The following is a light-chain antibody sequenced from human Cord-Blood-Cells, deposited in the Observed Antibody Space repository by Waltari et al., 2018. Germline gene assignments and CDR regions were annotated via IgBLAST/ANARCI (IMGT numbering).Light chain of an antibody. J-gene: IGKJ4*01. Sequence: DIQMPQSPSSLSASVGDRVTITCQASQDISNYLNWYQQKPGKAPKLLIYDASNLETGVPSRFSGSGSGTDFTCTISRLQPEDIATYYCQQYDNLPLTFGGGTKVEI. V-gene: IGKV1-33*01. CDR1: QDISNY. CDR2: DAS. CDR3: QQYDNLPLT.